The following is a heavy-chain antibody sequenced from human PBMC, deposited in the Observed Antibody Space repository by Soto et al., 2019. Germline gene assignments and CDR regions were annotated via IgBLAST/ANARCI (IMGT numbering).Heavy chain of an antibody. CDR3: ARYGTGGCSGGSCYSTGYYYYGMDV. CDR1: GYTFTYYH. J-gene: IGHJ6*02. V-gene: IGHV1-2*04. Sequence: ASVKVSCKASGYTFTYYHMHWVRQAPGQGLEWMGWINPNSGGTNYAQKFQGWVTMTRDTSISTAYMELSRLRSDDTAVYYCARYGTGGCSGGSCYSTGYYYYGMDVWGQGTTVTVSS. CDR2: INPNSGGT. D-gene: IGHD2-15*01.